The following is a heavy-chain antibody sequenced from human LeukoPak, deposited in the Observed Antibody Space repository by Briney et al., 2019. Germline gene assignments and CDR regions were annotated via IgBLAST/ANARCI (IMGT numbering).Heavy chain of an antibody. D-gene: IGHD3-9*01. CDR1: GYTFTSYG. CDR3: ARAFRVLRYFDWLFYY. J-gene: IGHJ4*02. Sequence: ASVKVSCKASGYTFTSYGISWVRQAPGQGLEWMGWISAYNGNTNYAQKLQGRVTMTTDTSTSTAYMELRSLRSDDTAVYYCARAFRVLRYFDWLFYYWGQGTLVTVSS. V-gene: IGHV1-18*01. CDR2: ISAYNGNT.